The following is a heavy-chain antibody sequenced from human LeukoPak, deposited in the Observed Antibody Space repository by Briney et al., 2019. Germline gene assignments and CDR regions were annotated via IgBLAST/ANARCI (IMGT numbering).Heavy chain of an antibody. CDR2: IIPILGIA. D-gene: IGHD1-14*01. CDR1: GGTFSSYA. CDR3: ARVYNHYNWFDP. J-gene: IGHJ5*02. Sequence: GASVTVSCKASGGTFSSYAISWVRQAPGQGLEWMGRIIPILGIANYAQKFQGRVTITADKSTSTAYMELSSLRSEDTAVYYCARVYNHYNWFDPWGQGTLVTVSS. V-gene: IGHV1-69*04.